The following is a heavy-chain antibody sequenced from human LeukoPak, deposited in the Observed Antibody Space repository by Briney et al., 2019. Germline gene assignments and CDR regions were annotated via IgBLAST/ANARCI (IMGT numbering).Heavy chain of an antibody. CDR3: AKDRGVWAFDI. J-gene: IGHJ3*02. V-gene: IGHV3-30-3*01. CDR2: ISYDGSNK. Sequence: PGRSLRLSCAASGITLSSYDMHWVRQAPGKALEWVAVISYDGSNKDYADSVKGRFTISRDNSKYTLDLQMNSLRAEDTAVYYCAKDRGVWAFDIWGQGTMVTVSS. D-gene: IGHD3-10*01. CDR1: GITLSSYD.